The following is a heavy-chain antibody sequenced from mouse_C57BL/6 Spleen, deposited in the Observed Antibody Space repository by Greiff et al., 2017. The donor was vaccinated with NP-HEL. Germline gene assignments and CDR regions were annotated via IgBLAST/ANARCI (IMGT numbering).Heavy chain of an antibody. D-gene: IGHD3-2*02. CDR2: IWSDGST. CDR3: ARHEDSSGYPAWFAY. J-gene: IGHJ3*01. CDR1: GFSLTSYG. V-gene: IGHV2-6-1*01. Sequence: QVQLKESGPGLVAPSQSLSITCTVSGFSLTSYGVHWVRQPPGKGLEWLVVIWSDGSTTYNSALKSRLSISKDNSKSQVFLKMNSLQTDDTAMYYCARHEDSSGYPAWFAYWGQGTLVTVSA.